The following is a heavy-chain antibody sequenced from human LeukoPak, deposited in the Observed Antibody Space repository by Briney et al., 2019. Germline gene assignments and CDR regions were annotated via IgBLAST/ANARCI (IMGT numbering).Heavy chain of an antibody. CDR3: ASRFPGYYGMDV. CDR2: IIPIFGTA. CDR1: GGTFSNYG. V-gene: IGHV1-69*13. J-gene: IGHJ6*01. D-gene: IGHD2-21*01. Sequence: SVKVSCKASGGTFSNYGIGWVRQAPGQGLEWMGGIIPIFGTANYAQNLQGRVTITADESTTTAYMELSSLRSDDTAVYYCASRFPGYYGMDVWGQGTTVTVSS.